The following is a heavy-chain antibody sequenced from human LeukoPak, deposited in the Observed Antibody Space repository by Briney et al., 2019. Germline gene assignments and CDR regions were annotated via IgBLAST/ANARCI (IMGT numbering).Heavy chain of an antibody. D-gene: IGHD5-18*01. J-gene: IGHJ4*02. V-gene: IGHV1-69*01. Sequence: SVKVSCKASGGTFISYAISWVRQAPGQGLEWMGGIIPIFGTANYAQKFQGRVTITADESTSTAYMELSSLRSEDTAVYYCARDLRGYSYGEPDYWGQGTLVTVSS. CDR2: IIPIFGTA. CDR1: GGTFISYA. CDR3: ARDLRGYSYGEPDY.